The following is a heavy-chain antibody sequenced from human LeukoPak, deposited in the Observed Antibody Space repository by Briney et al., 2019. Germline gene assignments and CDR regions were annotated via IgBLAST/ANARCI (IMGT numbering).Heavy chain of an antibody. Sequence: ASVKVSCKASGYTFTGYYMHWVRQAPGQGLEWMGWINPNSGGTNYAQKFQGRVTMTRDTSISTAYMELSRLRSDDTAVYYCARPRGYCSGGSCPFGYWGQGTLVTVSS. V-gene: IGHV1-2*02. CDR3: ARPRGYCSGGSCPFGY. CDR2: INPNSGGT. D-gene: IGHD2-15*01. J-gene: IGHJ4*02. CDR1: GYTFTGYY.